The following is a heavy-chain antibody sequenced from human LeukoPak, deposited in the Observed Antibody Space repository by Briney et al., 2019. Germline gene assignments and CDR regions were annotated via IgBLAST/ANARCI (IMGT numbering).Heavy chain of an antibody. D-gene: IGHD1-7*01. Sequence: GGSLRLSCAASGFTFSSYNMNWVRQAPGKGLEWVSFISSSSNYIYYADSVKGRFTISRDNAQNSVHLQMNSLRAEDTAVYYCANGSTAGWFDPWGQGTLVTVYS. J-gene: IGHJ5*02. CDR1: GFTFSSYN. V-gene: IGHV3-21*01. CDR3: ANGSTAGWFDP. CDR2: ISSSSNYI.